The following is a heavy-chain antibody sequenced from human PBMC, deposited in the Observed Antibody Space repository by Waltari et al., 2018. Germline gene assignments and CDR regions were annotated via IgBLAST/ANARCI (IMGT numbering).Heavy chain of an antibody. CDR1: GGSMNNYY. J-gene: IGHJ4*02. Sequence: QVQLQESSPGLVKPSETLSLTCPVSGGSMNNYYWSWIRRSPGKGLEWIGYIYSTGESDYNPSLRSRVTISVDMSKNQFSLNLRSVTAADTAIYYCARDTGHYFENWGQGTLVTVSS. V-gene: IGHV4-59*01. CDR3: ARDTGHYFEN. CDR2: IYSTGES.